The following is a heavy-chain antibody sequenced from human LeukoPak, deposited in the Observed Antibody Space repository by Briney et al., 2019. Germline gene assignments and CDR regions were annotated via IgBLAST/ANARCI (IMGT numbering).Heavy chain of an antibody. CDR3: ARDKIVGPTALDY. CDR2: IKQDGSEI. V-gene: IGHV3-7*01. D-gene: IGHD2-21*01. Sequence: GGSLRLSCAASGFTFSTYWMSWVRQAPGKGLEWVANIKQDGSEIYYVDSVKGRFTISRDNSRNSLYLQMNSLRAEDTSVYYCARDKIVGPTALDYWGRGTLVTVSS. CDR1: GFTFSTYW. J-gene: IGHJ4*02.